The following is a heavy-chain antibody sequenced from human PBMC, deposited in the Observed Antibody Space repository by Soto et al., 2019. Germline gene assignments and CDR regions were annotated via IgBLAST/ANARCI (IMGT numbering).Heavy chain of an antibody. CDR2: MNAGVGNT. V-gene: IGHV1-3*01. J-gene: IGHJ4*02. CDR3: ARDTGYTFGSLNY. CDR1: GYTFTDYA. Sequence: HVELVQSGADVKKPGASVTISCKASGYTFTDYALHWVRQAPGQRLEWMGWMNAGVGNTLYSQKFQGRITITRDTSASTAYMELNSLKSEDTAIDYCARDTGYTFGSLNYWGRGTLVTVSS. D-gene: IGHD5-18*01.